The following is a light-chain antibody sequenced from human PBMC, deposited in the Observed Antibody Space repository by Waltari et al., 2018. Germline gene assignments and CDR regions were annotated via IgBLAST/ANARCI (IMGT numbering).Light chain of an antibody. Sequence: EFVLTQSPGTLSLSPGERATLSCRASQSVSSSYFAWYQQKPGQAPRLLIYGASSRATGIPDRFSGSGSGTDFTLTISRLEPEDFAVYYRQQYGTSSYTFGQGTKLEI. J-gene: IGKJ2*01. CDR2: GAS. V-gene: IGKV3-20*01. CDR1: QSVSSSY. CDR3: QQYGTSSYT.